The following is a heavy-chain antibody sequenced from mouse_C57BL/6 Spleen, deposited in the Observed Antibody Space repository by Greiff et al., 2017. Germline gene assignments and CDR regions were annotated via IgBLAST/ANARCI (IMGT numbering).Heavy chain of an antibody. Sequence: QVQLKQSGAELVRPGASVTLSCKASGYTFTDYEMHWVKQTPVHGLEWIGAIDPETGGTAYNQKFKGKAILTADKSSSTAYMELRSLTSEDSAVYYCTRDYYGSSYYFDYWGQGTTLTVS. V-gene: IGHV1-15*01. CDR2: IDPETGGT. D-gene: IGHD1-1*01. CDR3: TRDYYGSSYYFDY. J-gene: IGHJ2*01. CDR1: GYTFTDYE.